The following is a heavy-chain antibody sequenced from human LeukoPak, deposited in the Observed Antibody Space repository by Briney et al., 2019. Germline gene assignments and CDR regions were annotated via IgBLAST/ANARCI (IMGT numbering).Heavy chain of an antibody. Sequence: SETLSLTCTVSGGSISSGDYHWSWIRQPPGKGLEWIGYIYYSGSTYYNPSLKSRVTISVDTSKNQFSLKLSSVTAADTAVYYCARGYDYAPIDYWGQGTLVTVSS. V-gene: IGHV4-30-4*01. D-gene: IGHD3-16*01. CDR2: IYYSGST. CDR3: ARGYDYAPIDY. J-gene: IGHJ4*02. CDR1: GGSISSGDYH.